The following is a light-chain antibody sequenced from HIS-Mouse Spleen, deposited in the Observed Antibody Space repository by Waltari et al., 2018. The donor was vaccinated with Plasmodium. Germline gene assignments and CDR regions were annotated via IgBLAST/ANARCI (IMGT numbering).Light chain of an antibody. CDR1: KLGDKY. J-gene: IGLJ3*02. CDR2: QDS. CDR3: QAWDSSTAV. V-gene: IGLV3-1*01. Sequence: SYELTQPPSVSVSPGQTASITCSGDKLGDKYACWYQQKPGQSPVRVIYQDSKRPSVIPWRFAGANSGNTATLTISGTQAMDEADYYCQAWDSSTAVFGGGTKLTVL.